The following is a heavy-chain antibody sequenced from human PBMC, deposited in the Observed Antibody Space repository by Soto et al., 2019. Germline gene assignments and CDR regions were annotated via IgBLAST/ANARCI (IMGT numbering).Heavy chain of an antibody. J-gene: IGHJ4*02. CDR3: AKDQRSLVTGKQLGIDY. Sequence: PGGSLRLSCAASGFTFSSYVMTWVRQAPGKGLEWVSAISGSGGSTYYADSVRGRFTISRDNPKNTLYLQMNSLRVEDTAVYYCAKDQRSLVTGKQLGIDYWGQGTLVTVSS. CDR1: GFTFSSYV. CDR2: ISGSGGST. V-gene: IGHV3-23*01. D-gene: IGHD6-13*01.